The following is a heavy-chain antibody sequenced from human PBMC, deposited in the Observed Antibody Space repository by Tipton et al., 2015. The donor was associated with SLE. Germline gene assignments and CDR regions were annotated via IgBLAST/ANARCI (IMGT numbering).Heavy chain of an antibody. V-gene: IGHV4-34*01. Sequence: LRLSCAVYGGSFSGYYWSWIRQPPGKGLEWIGEINHSGSTKYNPSLKSRVTISVDTSKNQFSLKLSSVTAADTAVYYCARGLVVVVAERYYYYYGMDVWGQGTTVTVSS. D-gene: IGHD2-15*01. J-gene: IGHJ6*02. CDR2: INHSGST. CDR1: GGSFSGYY. CDR3: ARGLVVVVAERYYYYYGMDV.